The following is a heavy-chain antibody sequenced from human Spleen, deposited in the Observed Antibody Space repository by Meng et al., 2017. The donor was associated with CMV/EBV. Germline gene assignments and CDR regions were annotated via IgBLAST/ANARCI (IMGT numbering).Heavy chain of an antibody. Sequence: GESLKISCAASGFTFRSYSMNWVRQAPGKGLEWVSSISSSSSYIYYADSVKGRFTISRDNAKNSLYLQMNSLRAEDTAVYLCARDTFRFLDYWGQGTLVTVSS. CDR1: GFTFRSYS. CDR2: ISSSSSYI. V-gene: IGHV3-21*01. CDR3: ARDTFRFLDY. J-gene: IGHJ4*02. D-gene: IGHD3-3*01.